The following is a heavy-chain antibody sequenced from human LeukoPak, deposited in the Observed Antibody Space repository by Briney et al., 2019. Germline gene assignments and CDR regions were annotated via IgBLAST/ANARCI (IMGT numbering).Heavy chain of an antibody. V-gene: IGHV3-20*04. D-gene: IGHD1-26*01. CDR3: ARAGGATLPRVNFDY. CDR2: INWNGGST. J-gene: IGHJ4*02. Sequence: SGGSLRLSCAASGLTFDDYGMSWVRQAPGKGLEWVSGINWNGGSTGYADSVKGRFTISRDNAKNSLYLQMNSLRAEDTALYYCARAGGATLPRVNFDYWGQGTLVTVSS. CDR1: GLTFDDYG.